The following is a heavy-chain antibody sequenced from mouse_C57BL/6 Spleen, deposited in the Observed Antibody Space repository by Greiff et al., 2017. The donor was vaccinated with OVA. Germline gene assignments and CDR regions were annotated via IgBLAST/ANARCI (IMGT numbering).Heavy chain of an antibody. J-gene: IGHJ1*03. CDR1: GFTFSDYY. CDR2: INYDGGST. V-gene: IGHV5-16*01. CDR3: SRFFDV. Sequence: EVQLQESEGGLVQPGSSMKLSCTASGFTFSDYYMAWVRQVPEKGLEWVANINYDGGSTYYLDSLKSRFIISSDNAKNILYLQMSSLTSEDTATYYCSRFFDVWGTGTTVTVSS.